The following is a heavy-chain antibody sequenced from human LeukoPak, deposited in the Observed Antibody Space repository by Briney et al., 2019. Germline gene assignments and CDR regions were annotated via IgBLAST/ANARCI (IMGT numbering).Heavy chain of an antibody. CDR3: TREGTIVGATSVDY. CDR2: IRSKAYGGTT. J-gene: IGHJ4*02. Sequence: PGGSLRLSCTASGFTFGDYAMSWFRQAPGKGLEWVGFIRSKAYGGTTEYAASVKGRFTISRDDSKSIAYLQMNSLKTEDTAVYYCTREGTIVGATSVDYWGQGTLVTVSS. D-gene: IGHD1-26*01. CDR1: GFTFGDYA. V-gene: IGHV3-49*03.